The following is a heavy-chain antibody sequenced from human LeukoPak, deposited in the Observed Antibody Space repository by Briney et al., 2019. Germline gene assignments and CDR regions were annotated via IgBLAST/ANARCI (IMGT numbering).Heavy chain of an antibody. V-gene: IGHV3-7*01. CDR2: IKQDGSEK. Sequence: QSGGSLRLSCAASGFTFSNYWLTWVRQAPGQGLEWVANIKQDGSEKHYVDSVKGRFTISRDNAKNSLYLQMNSLRAEDTAVYYCARDRQIAHWGQGTLVTVSS. J-gene: IGHJ5*02. CDR1: GFTFSNYW. CDR3: ARDRQIAH.